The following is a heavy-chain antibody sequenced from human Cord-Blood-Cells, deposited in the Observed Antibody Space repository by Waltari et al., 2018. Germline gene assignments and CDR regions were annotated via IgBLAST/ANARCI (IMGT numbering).Heavy chain of an antibody. CDR1: GFTVSSNY. D-gene: IGHD6-19*01. Sequence: EVQLVESGGGLIQPGGSLRLSCAASGFTVSSNYMSWVRHAPGKGLAWVSVIYSGGRTYYAGSVKGRLTISRDNSKNTLYLQMNSLRAEDTAVYYCARGITVGSGWYWGQGTLVTVSS. CDR3: ARGITVGSGWY. V-gene: IGHV3-53*01. J-gene: IGHJ4*02. CDR2: IYSGGRT.